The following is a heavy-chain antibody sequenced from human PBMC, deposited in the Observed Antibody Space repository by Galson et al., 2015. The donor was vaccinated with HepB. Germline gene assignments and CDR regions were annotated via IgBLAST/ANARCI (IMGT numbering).Heavy chain of an antibody. CDR3: ASGEPHHAGYDV. CDR1: GFTFSSYS. J-gene: IGHJ6*02. Sequence: SLRLSCAASGFTFSSYSMNWVRQAPGKGLEWVSYISSSSTTIYYADSVKGRFTISRDNAKNSLYLQMNSLRAEDTAMYYCASGEPHHAGYDVWSQGTTVTVSS. D-gene: IGHD5-12*01. V-gene: IGHV3-48*01. CDR2: ISSSSTTI.